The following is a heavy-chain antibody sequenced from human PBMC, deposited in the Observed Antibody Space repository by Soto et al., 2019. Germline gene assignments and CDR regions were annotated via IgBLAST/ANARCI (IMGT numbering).Heavy chain of an antibody. V-gene: IGHV4-4*07. CDR2: IYTSGST. CDR1: GTSVSNYY. CDR3: ARGGIQLSYAFDY. Sequence: SETLSLTCSVSGTSVSNYYWSWIRQPAGKGLEHIGRIYTSGSTSYNPSLKSRVTMSMDTSQTQIYLNLTSVTAADTAVYYCARGGIQLSYAFDYWGQGILVTAPQ. D-gene: IGHD5-18*01. J-gene: IGHJ4*02.